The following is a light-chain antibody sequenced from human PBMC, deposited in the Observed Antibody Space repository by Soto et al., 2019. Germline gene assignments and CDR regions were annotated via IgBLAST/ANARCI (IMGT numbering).Light chain of an antibody. CDR3: QQYHNWPPIT. V-gene: IGKV3-20*01. Sequence: EIVLTQSPGTLSLSPGEGVTLSCGACQIVTSSQLAWYQQKPGQAPRLRVFGASSRVLGIPDRFSGSGSGTDFTLPISRLETQDFAVYYCQQYHNWPPITFGHGTRLEIK. CDR2: GAS. J-gene: IGKJ5*01. CDR1: QIVTSSQ.